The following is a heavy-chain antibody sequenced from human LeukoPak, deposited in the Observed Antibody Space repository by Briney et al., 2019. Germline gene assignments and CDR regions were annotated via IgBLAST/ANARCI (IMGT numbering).Heavy chain of an antibody. D-gene: IGHD3-22*01. V-gene: IGHV1-58*02. Sequence: SVKVSCKASGSTFTSSAMQWVRQARGQRLEWIGWIVVGSGNTNYAQKFQERVTITRDMSTSTAYMELSSLRSEDTAVYYCAADRSYYYDSSGFASSIWGQGTMVTVSS. CDR3: AADRSYYYDSSGFASSI. CDR1: GSTFTSSA. J-gene: IGHJ3*02. CDR2: IVVGSGNT.